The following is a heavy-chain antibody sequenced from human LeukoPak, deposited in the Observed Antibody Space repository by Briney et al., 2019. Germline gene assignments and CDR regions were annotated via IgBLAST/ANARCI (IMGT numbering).Heavy chain of an antibody. Sequence: GGSLRLSCTASGFTLGSHDMHWVRQIPGQGLGWVAAVSSGFHAFFADSVQGRFTVSREDARNSLYLQMNSLRAGDTAVYYCVREARGYHYTYFDYWGQGTLVTVSS. CDR1: GFTLGSHD. V-gene: IGHV3-13*01. J-gene: IGHJ4*02. D-gene: IGHD5-18*01. CDR2: VSSGFHA. CDR3: VREARGYHYTYFDY.